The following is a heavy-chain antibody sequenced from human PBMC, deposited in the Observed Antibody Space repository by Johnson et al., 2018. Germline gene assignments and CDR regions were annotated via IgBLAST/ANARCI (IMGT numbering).Heavy chain of an antibody. V-gene: IGHV3-49*03. J-gene: IGHJ3*01. CDR2: LKSKTYGGTT. CDR3: TRGGYSPAV. CDR1: GFTFGDYA. Sequence: VQLVESGGGLIQPGRSLRLSCTASGFTFGDYAMSWFRQAPGKGLEWVGFLKSKTYGGTTEYAASVKGRFTIPRDDSEGLAYLQMNSLKTEDTGVYYCTRGGYSPAVWGQGTRVTVSS. D-gene: IGHD2-15*01.